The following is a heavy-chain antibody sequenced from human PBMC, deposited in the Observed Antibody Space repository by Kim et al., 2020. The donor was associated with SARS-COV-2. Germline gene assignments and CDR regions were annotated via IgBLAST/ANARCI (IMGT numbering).Heavy chain of an antibody. CDR2: ISYDGSNK. CDR3: ARTDPYGEAFEI. D-gene: IGHD2-8*01. CDR1: GFTFSSYA. J-gene: IGHJ3*02. Sequence: GGSLRLSCAASGFTFSSYAMHWVRQAPGKGLEWVAVISYDGSNKYYADSVKGRFTITRDNSNNTLYLQLNSLSAEDTAVYYCARTDPYGEAFEIWVQGT. V-gene: IGHV3-30*04.